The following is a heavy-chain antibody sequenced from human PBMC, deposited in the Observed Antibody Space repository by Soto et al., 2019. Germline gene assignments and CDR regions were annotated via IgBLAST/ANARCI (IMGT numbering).Heavy chain of an antibody. J-gene: IGHJ1*01. V-gene: IGHV1-24*01. D-gene: IGHD1-1*01. Sequence: ASVKVSCKVSGYTLTELSMHWVRQAPGKGLEWMGGFDPEDGETIYAQKFQGRVTMTEDTSTDTAYMELSSLRSEDTAVYYCATDLQGLQLSVYWGQGTLVTVYS. CDR1: GYTLTELS. CDR3: ATDLQGLQLSVY. CDR2: FDPEDGET.